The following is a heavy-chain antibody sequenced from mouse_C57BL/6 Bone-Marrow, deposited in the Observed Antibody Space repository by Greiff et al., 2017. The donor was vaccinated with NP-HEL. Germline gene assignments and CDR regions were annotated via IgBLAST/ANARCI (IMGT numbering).Heavy chain of an antibody. CDR1: GYTFTSYG. CDR2: IYPRSGNT. D-gene: IGHD1-1*01. J-gene: IGHJ4*01. Sequence: VKLMESGAELARPGASVKLSCEASGYTFTSYGISWVKQRTGQGLEWIGEIYPRSGNTYYNEKFKGKATLTADKSSSTAYMELRSLTSEDSAVYFCARRRNYYGCDYAMDYWGQGTSVTVSS. V-gene: IGHV1-81*01. CDR3: ARRRNYYGCDYAMDY.